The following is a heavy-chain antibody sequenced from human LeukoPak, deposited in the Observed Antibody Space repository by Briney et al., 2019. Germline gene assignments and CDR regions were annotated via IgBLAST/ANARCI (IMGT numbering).Heavy chain of an antibody. CDR1: GFTFNDYA. J-gene: IGHJ4*02. V-gene: IGHV3-9*01. CDR2: ISWNSGYI. D-gene: IGHD6-19*01. CDR3: AKVRGTYSSGFFFDS. Sequence: GGSLRLSCAASGFTFNDYAMHWVRQPPGKGLEWLSIISWNSGYIGYADSVNGRFTVSRDNTEDSVYLQMNSLRPEDTAFYFCAKVRGTYSSGFFFDSWGQGTLVTVSS.